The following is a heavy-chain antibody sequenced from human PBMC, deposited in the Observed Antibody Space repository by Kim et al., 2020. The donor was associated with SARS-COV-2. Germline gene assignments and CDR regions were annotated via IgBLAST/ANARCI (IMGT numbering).Heavy chain of an antibody. CDR2: IIPIFGTA. V-gene: IGHV1-69*13. J-gene: IGHJ6*02. CDR1: GGTFSSYA. CDR3: ARDLRYYYYYGMDV. Sequence: SVKVSCKASGGTFSSYAISGVRQAPGQGLEWMGGIIPIFGTANYAQKFQGRVTITADESTSTAYMELSSLRSEDTAVYYCARDLRYYYYYGMDVWGQGTTVTVSS.